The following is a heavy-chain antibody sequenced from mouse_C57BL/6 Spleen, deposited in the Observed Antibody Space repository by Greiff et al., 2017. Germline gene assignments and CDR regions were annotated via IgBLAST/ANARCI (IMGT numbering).Heavy chain of an antibody. Sequence: VQRVESGGGLVKPGGSLKLSCAASGFTFSSYTMSWVRQTPEKRLEWVATISGGGGNTYYPDSVKGRFTISRDNAKNTLYLQMSSLRSEDTALYYCARHLGRDGGHFDYWGQGTTLTVSS. CDR1: GFTFSSYT. CDR2: ISGGGGNT. CDR3: ARHLGRDGGHFDY. J-gene: IGHJ2*01. D-gene: IGHD2-14*01. V-gene: IGHV5-9*01.